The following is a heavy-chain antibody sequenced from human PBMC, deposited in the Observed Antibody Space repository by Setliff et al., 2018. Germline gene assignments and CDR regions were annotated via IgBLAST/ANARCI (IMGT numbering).Heavy chain of an antibody. CDR3: ARGRTDYDILTGYNLNYYYYMDV. J-gene: IGHJ6*03. D-gene: IGHD3-9*01. Sequence: GASVKVSCKASGGTFSSYAISWVRQAPGQGLEWMGGIIPIFGTANYAQKFQGRVTITTDESTSTAYMELSSLRSEDTAVYYCARGRTDYDILTGYNLNYYYYMDVWGKGTTVTVLL. V-gene: IGHV1-69*05. CDR1: GGTFSSYA. CDR2: IIPIFGTA.